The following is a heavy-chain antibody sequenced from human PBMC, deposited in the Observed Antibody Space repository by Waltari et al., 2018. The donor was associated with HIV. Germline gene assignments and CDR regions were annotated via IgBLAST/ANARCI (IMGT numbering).Heavy chain of an antibody. CDR3: ARVARGLRQGTFDI. Sequence: RLSCVASGFTFSDYYMTWIRQAPGKRLEGVSYIAVSSAYTNYGDSVKGRFTMSRDDAKKSLFLQMNSLRPEDTAVYYCARVARGLRQGTFDIWGQGTMVTVSS. J-gene: IGHJ3*02. CDR1: GFTFSDYY. D-gene: IGHD4-17*01. CDR2: IAVSSAYT. V-gene: IGHV3-11*05.